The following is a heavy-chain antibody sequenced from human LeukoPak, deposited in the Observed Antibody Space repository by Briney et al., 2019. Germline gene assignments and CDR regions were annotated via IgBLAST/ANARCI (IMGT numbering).Heavy chain of an antibody. CDR3: AKDTQRRNGYNFHY. CDR1: GFTFSSYA. J-gene: IGHJ4*02. Sequence: PGGSLRLSCAASGFTFSSYAMHWVRQAPGKGLEWVSGISWNSGSIAYADSVKGRFTISRDNAKNSLYLQMNSLRAEDTALYYCAKDTQRRNGYNFHYWGQGTLVTVSS. V-gene: IGHV3-9*01. CDR2: ISWNSGSI. D-gene: IGHD5-24*01.